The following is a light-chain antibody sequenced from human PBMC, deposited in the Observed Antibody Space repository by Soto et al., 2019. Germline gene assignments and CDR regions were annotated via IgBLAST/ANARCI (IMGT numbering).Light chain of an antibody. Sequence: DIQMTQSPSSLSASVGDRVTISCQASQDITDYLNWYQQKPGKAPRLLIYDASNLETGVPSRFSGSGSATDFTLTISSLQPEDIATYYCQQSEALVLSFGGGTKVEIK. CDR1: QDITDY. V-gene: IGKV1-33*01. J-gene: IGKJ4*01. CDR2: DAS. CDR3: QQSEALVLS.